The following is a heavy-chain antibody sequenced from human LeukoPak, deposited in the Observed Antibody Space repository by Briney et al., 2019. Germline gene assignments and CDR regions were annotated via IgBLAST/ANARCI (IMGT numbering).Heavy chain of an antibody. CDR2: INPNSGGT. V-gene: IGHV1-2*02. CDR1: GYTFTGYY. Sequence: ASVKVSCKASGYTFTGYYMHWVRQAPGQGLEWMGWINPNSGGTNYAQKFQGRVTMTRDTSISTAYMELSRLRSDDTAVYYCARVDGSSWSDYYFDYWGQGTLVTVSS. D-gene: IGHD6-13*01. J-gene: IGHJ4*02. CDR3: ARVDGSSWSDYYFDY.